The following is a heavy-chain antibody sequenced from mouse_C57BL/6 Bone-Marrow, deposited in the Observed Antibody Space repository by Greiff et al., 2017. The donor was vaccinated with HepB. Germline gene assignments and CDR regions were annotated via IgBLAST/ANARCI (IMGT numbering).Heavy chain of an antibody. D-gene: IGHD2-2*01. V-gene: IGHV5-4*03. CDR1: GFTFSSYA. Sequence: EVMLVESGGGLVKPGGSLKLSCAASGFTFSSYAMSWVRQTPEKRLEWVATISDGGSYTYYPDNVKGRFTISRDNAKNNLYLQMSHLKSEDTAMYYCGSTMVTTGGPWFAYWGQGTLVTVSA. CDR2: ISDGGSYT. J-gene: IGHJ3*01. CDR3: GSTMVTTGGPWFAY.